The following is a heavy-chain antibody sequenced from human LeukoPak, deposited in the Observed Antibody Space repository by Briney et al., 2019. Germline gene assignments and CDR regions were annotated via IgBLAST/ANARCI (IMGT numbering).Heavy chain of an antibody. D-gene: IGHD1-26*01. CDR3: ARALLTSDAFDI. Sequence: GASVKVSCKASGYTFTSYDINWARQATGQGLEWMGWMNPNSGNTGYAQKFQGRVTITRNTSISTAYMELSSLRSEDTAVYYCARALLTSDAFDIWGQGTMVTVSS. V-gene: IGHV1-8*03. J-gene: IGHJ3*02. CDR1: GYTFTSYD. CDR2: MNPNSGNT.